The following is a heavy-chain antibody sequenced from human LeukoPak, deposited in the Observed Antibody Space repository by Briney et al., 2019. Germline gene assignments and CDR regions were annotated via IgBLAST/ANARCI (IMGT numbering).Heavy chain of an antibody. CDR1: GFTFSSYA. CDR3: AKDLRHYYYYMDV. Sequence: GGSLRLSCAASGFTFSSYAMSWVRQAPGKGLEWVSAISSSGGSTYYADSVKGRFTISRDNSKNTLYLQMNSLRAEDTAVYYCAKDLRHYYYYMDVWGKGTTVTVSS. V-gene: IGHV3-23*01. J-gene: IGHJ6*03. CDR2: ISSSGGST.